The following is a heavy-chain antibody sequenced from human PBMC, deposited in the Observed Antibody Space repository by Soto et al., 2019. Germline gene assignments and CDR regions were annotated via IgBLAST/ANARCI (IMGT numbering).Heavy chain of an antibody. CDR1: GGSISSSSYY. Sequence: SETLSLTCTVSGGSISSSSYYWGWIRQPPGKGLEWIGSIYYSGSTYYNPSLKSRVTISVDTSKNQFSLKLSSVTAADTAVYFCARENDFWHSYGTSHPYLDVLGKGTTVTVSS. CDR3: ARENDFWHSYGTSHPYLDV. J-gene: IGHJ6*03. CDR2: IYYSGST. V-gene: IGHV4-39*02. D-gene: IGHD3-3*01.